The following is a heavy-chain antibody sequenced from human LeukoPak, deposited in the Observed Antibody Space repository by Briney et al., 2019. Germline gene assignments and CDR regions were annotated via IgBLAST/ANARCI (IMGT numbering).Heavy chain of an antibody. J-gene: IGHJ4*02. CDR3: ARTYYDILTAYSDY. V-gene: IGHV3-21*01. CDR2: IYSFSTYI. CDR1: GFTFTSFC. D-gene: IGHD3-9*01. Sequence: PGGSLRLSCAASGFTFTSFCFSWVRQAPGKGREWVSSIYSFSTYIFSADSVRGLFTLSRDIAKTSLYLQMSSLRAEDTAVYYCARTYYDILTAYSDYWGQGPLVTVSS.